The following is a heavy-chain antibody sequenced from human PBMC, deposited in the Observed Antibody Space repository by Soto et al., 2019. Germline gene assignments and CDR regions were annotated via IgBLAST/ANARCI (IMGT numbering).Heavy chain of an antibody. CDR3: ARDYRFNWFDP. J-gene: IGHJ5*02. CDR2: INASGART. Sequence: GASVKVSCKASGYTFTSYGISWVRQAPGQGLEWMGRINASGARTSYAQKFQGRVTMTRDTSTSTVYMELSSLRSEDTAVYYCARDYRFNWFDPWGQGTLVTVSS. V-gene: IGHV1-46*01. D-gene: IGHD4-4*01. CDR1: GYTFTSYG.